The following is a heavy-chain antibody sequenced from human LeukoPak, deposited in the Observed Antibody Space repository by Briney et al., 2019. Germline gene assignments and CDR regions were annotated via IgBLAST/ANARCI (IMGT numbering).Heavy chain of an antibody. J-gene: IGHJ3*02. D-gene: IGHD3-10*01. CDR3: ARHGVPDYYYGSGNYPNAFDI. Sequence: PGESLKISCKGSAYTFTNYWIHWVRQMPGRGLEWMGIIYPGDSDIRYSPSFQGQVTISADKSINTAYLQWSNLKASDTAMYYCARHGVPDYYYGSGNYPNAFDIWGQGTMVTVSS. V-gene: IGHV5-51*01. CDR1: AYTFTNYW. CDR2: IYPGDSDI.